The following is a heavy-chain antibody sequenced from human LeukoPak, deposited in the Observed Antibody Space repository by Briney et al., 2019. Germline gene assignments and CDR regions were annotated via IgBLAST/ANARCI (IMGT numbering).Heavy chain of an antibody. D-gene: IGHD6-19*01. Sequence: GSVKVSCKASGYTFTGYYMHWVRQAPGQGLEWMGWINPNSGGTNYAQKFQGRVTMTRDTSISTAYMELSRLRSDDTAVYYCARDYYPSGWYGYWGQGTLVTVSS. J-gene: IGHJ4*02. CDR1: GYTFTGYY. CDR3: ARDYYPSGWYGY. V-gene: IGHV1-2*02. CDR2: INPNSGGT.